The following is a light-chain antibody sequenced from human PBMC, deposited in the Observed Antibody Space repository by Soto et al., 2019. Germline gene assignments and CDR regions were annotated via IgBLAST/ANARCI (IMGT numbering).Light chain of an antibody. CDR3: QSYDSSLSGVV. Sequence: QSVLTQPPSVSGAPGQRVTISCTGSSSNIGAGYDVHWYQHLPGTAPKLLIYGNSNRPSGVPDRFSGSKSGTSASLPISGLQAEDEADYYCQSYDSSLSGVVFGGGTKLTVL. V-gene: IGLV1-40*01. J-gene: IGLJ2*01. CDR2: GNS. CDR1: SSNIGAGYD.